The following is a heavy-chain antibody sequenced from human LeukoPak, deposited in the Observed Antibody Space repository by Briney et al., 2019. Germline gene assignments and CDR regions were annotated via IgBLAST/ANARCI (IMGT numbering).Heavy chain of an antibody. J-gene: IGHJ4*02. Sequence: SVTVSCKVSGYTLTELSTHWVRQAPGKGLEWMGGFDPEDGEIVYAQNFHGRVTMTEDTSTDTAYMELSSLRSEDTAIYYCATANRLTRDSSGYYPDSWGQGTLVTVYS. CDR1: GYTLTELS. D-gene: IGHD3-22*01. V-gene: IGHV1-24*01. CDR3: ATANRLTRDSSGYYPDS. CDR2: FDPEDGEI.